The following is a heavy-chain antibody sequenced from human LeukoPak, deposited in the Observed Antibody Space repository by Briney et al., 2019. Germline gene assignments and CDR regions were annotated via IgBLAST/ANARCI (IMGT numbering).Heavy chain of an antibody. D-gene: IGHD2-15*01. Sequence: PSQTLSLTCTVSGASITSGTYYWSWNRQHPGKGLEWIGYIYYTGTTDYNPSLKSRVTISRDTSKNQFSLSLSSVTVEDTAVFYCARVGSRDTFHFDYWGQGSLVTVSS. CDR3: ARVGSRDTFHFDY. CDR2: IYYTGTT. V-gene: IGHV4-31*03. CDR1: GASITSGTYY. J-gene: IGHJ4*02.